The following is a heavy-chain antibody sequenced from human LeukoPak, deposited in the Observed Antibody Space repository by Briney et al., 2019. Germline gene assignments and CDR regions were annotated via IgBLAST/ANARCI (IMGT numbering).Heavy chain of an antibody. Sequence: SETLSLTCAVYGGSFSGYYWSWIRQPPGKGLEWIGSIYYSGSTYYNPSLKSRVTISVDTSKNQFSLKLSSVTAADTAVYYCARQFRSLGSFNWYFDLWGRGTLVTVSS. CDR2: IYYSGST. J-gene: IGHJ2*01. D-gene: IGHD1-26*01. CDR3: ARQFRSLGSFNWYFDL. CDR1: GGSFSGYY. V-gene: IGHV4-34*01.